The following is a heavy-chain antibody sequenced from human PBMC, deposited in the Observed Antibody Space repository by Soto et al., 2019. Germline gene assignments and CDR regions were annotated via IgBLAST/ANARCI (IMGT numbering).Heavy chain of an antibody. Sequence: QVQLVQSGAEVKKPGSSVKVSCKAPGGTFSSYAISWVRQAPGQGLEWMGGIIPIFGTANYAQKFQGRVTITVDESTSTGYMELSSLRSEDTAVYYFARSQGGSSSLDIYYYCYYGMDVLGQGPTVTVSS. D-gene: IGHD2-15*01. CDR3: ARSQGGSSSLDIYYYCYYGMDV. CDR2: IIPIFGTA. V-gene: IGHV1-69*01. CDR1: GGTFSSYA. J-gene: IGHJ6*02.